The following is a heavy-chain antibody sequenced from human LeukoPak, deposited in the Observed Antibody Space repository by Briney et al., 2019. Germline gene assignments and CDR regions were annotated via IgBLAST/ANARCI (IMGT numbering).Heavy chain of an antibody. Sequence: ASVKVSCKASGGTFSSYAISWVRQAPGQGLEWMGGIIPIFGTANYTQKFQGRVTITTDESTSTAYMELSSLRSEDTAVYYCARDFSSSLGFDPWGQGTLVTVSS. J-gene: IGHJ5*02. CDR2: IIPIFGTA. V-gene: IGHV1-69*05. CDR3: ARDFSSSLGFDP. D-gene: IGHD6-6*01. CDR1: GGTFSSYA.